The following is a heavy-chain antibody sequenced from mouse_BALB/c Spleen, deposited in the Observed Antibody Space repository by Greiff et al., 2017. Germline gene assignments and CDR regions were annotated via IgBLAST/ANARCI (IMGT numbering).Heavy chain of an antibody. CDR1: GFTFSSYT. V-gene: IGHV5-12-2*01. Sequence: EVKLMESGGGLVQPGGSLKLSCAASGFTFSSYTMSWVRQTPEKRLEWVAYISNGGGSTYYPDTVKGRFTISRDNAKNTLYLQMSSLKSEDTAMYYCARHGDDGYEYYFDYWGQGTTLTVSS. CDR2: ISNGGGST. D-gene: IGHD2-3*01. J-gene: IGHJ2*01. CDR3: ARHGDDGYEYYFDY.